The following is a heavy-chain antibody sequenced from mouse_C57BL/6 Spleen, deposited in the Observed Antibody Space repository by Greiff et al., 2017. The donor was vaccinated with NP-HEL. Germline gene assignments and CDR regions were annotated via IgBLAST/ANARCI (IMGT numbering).Heavy chain of an antibody. Sequence: VKLMESGAELARPGASVKLSCKASGYTFTSYGISWVKQRTGQGLEWIGEIYPRSGNTYYNEKFKGKATLTADKSSSTAYMELRSLTSEDSAVYFCARVYDYAYWYCDVWGTGTTVTVSS. CDR2: IYPRSGNT. D-gene: IGHD2-4*01. CDR3: ARVYDYAYWYCDV. J-gene: IGHJ1*03. V-gene: IGHV1-81*01. CDR1: GYTFTSYG.